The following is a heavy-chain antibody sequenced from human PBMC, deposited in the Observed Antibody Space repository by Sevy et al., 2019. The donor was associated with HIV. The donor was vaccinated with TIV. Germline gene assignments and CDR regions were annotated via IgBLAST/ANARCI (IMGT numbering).Heavy chain of an antibody. D-gene: IGHD6-13*01. CDR1: GFTFSYSG. Sequence: GGSLRLSCAASGFTFSYSGMHWVRQAPGQGLEWVTFIQYDGNNKYYVDSVKGRFTISRDNSKNTLYLQMNSLRSDDTAVYYCAKNTAAVGTGGFDYWGQGTLVTVSS. CDR3: AKNTAAVGTGGFDY. V-gene: IGHV3-30*02. J-gene: IGHJ4*02. CDR2: IQYDGNNK.